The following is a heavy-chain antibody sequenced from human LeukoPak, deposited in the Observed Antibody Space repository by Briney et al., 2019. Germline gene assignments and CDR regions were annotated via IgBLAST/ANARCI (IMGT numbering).Heavy chain of an antibody. CDR3: ERREETSMVAY. Sequence: VESLKISCKGSGYSFTNYWIGWVRQMPGKGLEWMGIISPADSDTRYSPSFQGQVTISADKSITTAYLQWSSLKASDTAIYYCERREETSMVAYWGQGTLVSVSS. CDR2: ISPADSDT. J-gene: IGHJ4*02. V-gene: IGHV5-51*01. D-gene: IGHD5-18*01. CDR1: GYSFTNYW.